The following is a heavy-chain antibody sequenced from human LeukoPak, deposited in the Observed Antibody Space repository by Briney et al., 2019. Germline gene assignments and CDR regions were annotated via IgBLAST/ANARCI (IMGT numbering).Heavy chain of an antibody. Sequence: GGSLRLSCAASGFTFSSYGMNWVRQAPGKGLEWVSAISGSDGSTHYADSVKGRFTISRDNSKNTLYLQMNSLRAEDTAVYYCSSGGYCSSTRCYGENWGQGTLVTVSS. CDR2: ISGSDGST. D-gene: IGHD2-2*01. J-gene: IGHJ4*02. V-gene: IGHV3-23*01. CDR3: SSGGYCSSTRCYGEN. CDR1: GFTFSSYG.